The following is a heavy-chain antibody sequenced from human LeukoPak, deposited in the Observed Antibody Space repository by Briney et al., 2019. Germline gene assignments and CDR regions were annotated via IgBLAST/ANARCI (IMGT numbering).Heavy chain of an antibody. CDR1: GGSISSYY. V-gene: IGHV4-59*01. CDR3: ARADGYCSGGSCYPRAFDI. CDR2: IYYSGST. J-gene: IGHJ3*02. D-gene: IGHD2-15*01. Sequence: SETLSLTCTVSGGSISSYYWSWIRQPPGKGLERIGYIYYSGSTNYNPSLKSRVTISVDTSKNQFSLKLSSVTAADTAVYYCARADGYCSGGSCYPRAFDIWGQGTMVTVSS.